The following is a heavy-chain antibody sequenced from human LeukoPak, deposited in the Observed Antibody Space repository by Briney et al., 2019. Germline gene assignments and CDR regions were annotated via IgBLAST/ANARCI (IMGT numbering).Heavy chain of an antibody. CDR3: ARDAQGGGSYYFDY. Sequence: QPGRSLRLSCAASGFTFSSYAMHWVRQAPGKGLEWVAVISYDGSNKYYADSVKGRFTISRDNSKNTLYLQMNSLRAEDTAVYYCARDAQGGGSYYFDYWGQGTLVTVSS. CDR2: ISYDGSNK. D-gene: IGHD1-26*01. J-gene: IGHJ4*02. CDR1: GFTFSSYA. V-gene: IGHV3-30-3*01.